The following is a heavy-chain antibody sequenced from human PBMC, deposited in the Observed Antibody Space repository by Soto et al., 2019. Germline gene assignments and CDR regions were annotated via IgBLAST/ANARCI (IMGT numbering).Heavy chain of an antibody. D-gene: IGHD3-10*01. CDR3: ARRYGGAFDI. V-gene: IGHV4-59*08. J-gene: IGHJ3*02. CDR1: GGNIISYY. CDR2: IYYSGST. Sequence: SVPKSVTCTVAGGNIISYYLSWIRKPPGKGLEWIGYIYYSGSTNYNPSLKSRVTISVDTSKNQFSLKLSSVTAADTAVYYCARRYGGAFDIWGQGTMVTVSS.